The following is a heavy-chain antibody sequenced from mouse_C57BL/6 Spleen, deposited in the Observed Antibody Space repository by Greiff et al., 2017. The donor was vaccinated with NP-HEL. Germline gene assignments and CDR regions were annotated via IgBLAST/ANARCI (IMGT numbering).Heavy chain of an antibody. CDR3: GRGGLRGYFDY. CDR2: FHPYNDDT. Sequence: QVQLKQSGAELVKPGASVKLSCKASGYTFTTYPIEWMKQNHGKSLEWIGNFHPYNDDTKYNEKFKGQATLTVDKSSSTVYLELSRLTSDDAAVYYGGRGGLRGYFDYWGQGTTLTVSS. V-gene: IGHV1-47*01. D-gene: IGHD2-2*01. J-gene: IGHJ2*01. CDR1: GYTFTTYP.